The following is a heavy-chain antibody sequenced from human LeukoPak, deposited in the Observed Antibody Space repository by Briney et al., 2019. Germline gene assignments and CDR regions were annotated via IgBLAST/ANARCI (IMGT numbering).Heavy chain of an antibody. V-gene: IGHV1-3*01. CDR3: ASKPRGESRPFDY. D-gene: IGHD3-16*01. Sequence: GASVKVSCKASGYTLTAHAVDWVRQAPGQRLEWMGWINVANGDTGYSQKFQDRVTITRDTSASTGYMEMSSLISEDTAVYYCASKPRGESRPFDYWGQGTLVTVSS. CDR2: INVANGDT. J-gene: IGHJ4*02. CDR1: GYTLTAHA.